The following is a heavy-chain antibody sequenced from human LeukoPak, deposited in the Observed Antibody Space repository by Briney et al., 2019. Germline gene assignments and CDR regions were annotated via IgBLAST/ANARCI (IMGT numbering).Heavy chain of an antibody. CDR2: INPNSGGT. CDR1: GYTFAGYY. V-gene: IGHV1-2*02. CDR3: ARDPAGYDFWSVYFDY. Sequence: ASVKVSCKASGYTFAGYYMHWVRQAPGQGLEWMGWINPNSGGTNYAQKFQGRVTMTRDTSISTAYMELSRLRSDDTAVYYCARDPAGYDFWSVYFDYWGQGTLVTVSS. J-gene: IGHJ4*02. D-gene: IGHD3-3*01.